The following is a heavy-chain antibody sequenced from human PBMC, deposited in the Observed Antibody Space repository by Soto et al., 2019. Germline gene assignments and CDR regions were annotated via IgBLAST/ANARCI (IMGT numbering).Heavy chain of an antibody. J-gene: IGHJ5*01. CDR3: ARGRYCLTGRCFPNWFDS. D-gene: IGHD2-15*01. V-gene: IGHV4-30-4*01. Sequence: SETLSLTCSVSGDSISSVDYFWAWIRQPPGQALEYIGYIYKSATTYYNPSFESRVAISLDTSKSKFSLNVTSVTAADTAVYFCARGRYCLTGRCFPNWFDSWGQGTLVT. CDR2: IYKSATT. CDR1: GDSISSVDYF.